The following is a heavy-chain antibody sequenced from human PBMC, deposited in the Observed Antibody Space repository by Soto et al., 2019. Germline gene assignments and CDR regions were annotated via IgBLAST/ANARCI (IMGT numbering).Heavy chain of an antibody. CDR1: GFTFRSYG. Sequence: GGSLRLSCAASGFTFRSYGMHWVRQAPGKGLEWVAVIWYDGSNKYYADAVKGRFTISRDNSKNTLYLQMNSLRAEDTAVYYPARDPDRIFGVVTLFIYYYYGMDXWGQGTTVTVSS. V-gene: IGHV3-33*01. CDR2: IWYDGSNK. CDR3: ARDPDRIFGVVTLFIYYYYGMDX. D-gene: IGHD3-3*01. J-gene: IGHJ6*02.